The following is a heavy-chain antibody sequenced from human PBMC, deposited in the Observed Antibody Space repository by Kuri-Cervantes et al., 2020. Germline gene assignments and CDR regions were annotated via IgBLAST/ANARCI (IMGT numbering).Heavy chain of an antibody. V-gene: IGHV1-69*02. J-gene: IGHJ6*02. CDR2: IIPILGIA. D-gene: IGHD3-10*01. Sequence: SVKVSCKASGYTFTSYTISWVRQAPGQGLEWMGRIIPILGIANYAQKFQGRVTITADKSTSTAYMELSRLRSDDTAVYYCARGGYGSGSYYYYGMDVWDQGTTVTVSS. CDR3: ARGGYGSGSYYYYGMDV. CDR1: GYTFTSYT.